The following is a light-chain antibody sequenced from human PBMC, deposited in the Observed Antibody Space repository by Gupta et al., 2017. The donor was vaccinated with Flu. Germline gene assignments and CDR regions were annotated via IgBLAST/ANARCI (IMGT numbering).Light chain of an antibody. CDR2: VNSDGRH. CDR1: SEHSTYD. J-gene: IGLJ3*02. CDR3: QDWGPGIRV. Sequence: QLVVTQSPSASASLGASVKPTCTLSSEHSTYDIAWHQQQPEKGHRYLMKVNSDGRHSRGDGIPVRFSGSSSGAERYLTISSLQSEDEADYYFQDWGPGIRVFGGGTTLTVL. V-gene: IGLV4-69*01.